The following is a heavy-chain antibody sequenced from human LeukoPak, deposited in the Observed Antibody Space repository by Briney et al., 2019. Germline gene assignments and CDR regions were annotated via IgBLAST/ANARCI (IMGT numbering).Heavy chain of an antibody. D-gene: IGHD2-15*01. CDR1: GLSLNIYE. CDR2: TGLSSSYI. CDR3: ARERSYCSGATCSLDL. V-gene: IGHV3-21*01. Sequence: GGSLRLSCAASGLSLNIYEMVWVGKVPGKGLEWIASTGLSSSYIGYADSVKGRFSISRDNGENSVYLQMNSLRAEDTAVYFCARERSYCSGATCSLDLWGQGTLVTVSS. J-gene: IGHJ5*02.